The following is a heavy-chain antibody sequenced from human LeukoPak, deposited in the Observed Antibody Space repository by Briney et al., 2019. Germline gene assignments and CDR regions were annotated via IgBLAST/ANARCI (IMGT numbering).Heavy chain of an antibody. V-gene: IGHV1-46*01. CDR2: INPSDGST. CDR3: TRAITRSKEKYYTGAVDI. Sequence: ASVKVSCQASGYTFTEYYMQWVRQAPGQGLEWMGIINPSDGSTYYAQKIQGRVTMTRDTSTSTVDMELSSLRSEDTAVYYCTRAITRSKEKYYTGAVDIWGQGTLVTVSS. D-gene: IGHD3-3*01. J-gene: IGHJ1*01. CDR1: GYTFTEYY.